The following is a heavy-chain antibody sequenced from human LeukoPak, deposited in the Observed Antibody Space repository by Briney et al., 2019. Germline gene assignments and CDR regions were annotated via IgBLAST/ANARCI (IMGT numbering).Heavy chain of an antibody. CDR1: GYPFTSYG. CDR2: ISAYNGNT. CDR3: ARTVEGLRNWFDP. J-gene: IGHJ5*02. D-gene: IGHD4-23*01. V-gene: IGHV1-18*01. Sequence: GASVKVSFKASGYPFTSYGISWVRQAPGQGLEWMGWISAYNGNTNYAQKLQGRVTMTTDTSTSTAYMELRSLRSDDTAVYYCARTVEGLRNWFDPWGQGTLVTVSS.